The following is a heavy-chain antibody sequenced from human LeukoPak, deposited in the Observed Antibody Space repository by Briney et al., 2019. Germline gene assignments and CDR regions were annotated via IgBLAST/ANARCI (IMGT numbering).Heavy chain of an antibody. CDR1: GFTFIRYA. D-gene: IGHD3-22*01. J-gene: IGHJ4*01. CDR3: ARQSGEAMKVAIFAGDYIDY. V-gene: IGHV3-30*04. Sequence: GGSLRLSCAASGFTFIRYAIHWVRQAPGKGLEWVAIVSFDGRSKYYADSVQGRVIVSIDNSKTTVFLQMNSLRTDDTAVYFCARQSGEAMKVAIFAGDYIDYWGQGTPVSVSS. CDR2: VSFDGRSK.